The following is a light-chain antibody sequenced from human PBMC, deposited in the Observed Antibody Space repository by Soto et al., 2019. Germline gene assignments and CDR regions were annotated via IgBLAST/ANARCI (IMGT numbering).Light chain of an antibody. CDR3: SSYISSSTWV. CDR2: GVT. Sequence: QSALTQPASVSGSPGQSITISCSGTSSDVGGYDYVSWYQQLPGKAPKLIIYGVTNRPSGVSNRFSGSKSGNTASLSISGLQAEDEADYYFSSYISSSTWVFGGGTKVTVL. CDR1: SSDVGGYDY. J-gene: IGLJ3*02. V-gene: IGLV2-14*01.